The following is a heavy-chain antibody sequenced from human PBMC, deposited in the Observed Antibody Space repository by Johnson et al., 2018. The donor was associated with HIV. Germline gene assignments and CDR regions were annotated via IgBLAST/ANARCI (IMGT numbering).Heavy chain of an antibody. CDR1: GFTFDDYA. CDR3: AKGHRLELRGGAFDI. J-gene: IGHJ3*02. CDR2: ISWNSGSI. D-gene: IGHD1-7*01. Sequence: VQLVESGGGLVQPGRSLRLSCAASGFTFDDYAMHWVRQAPGKGLEWVSGISWNSGSIGYADSVKGRFTISRDNAKNSLYLQMNSLSAEDTALYYCAKGHRLELRGGAFDIWGQGTMVTVSS. V-gene: IGHV3-9*01.